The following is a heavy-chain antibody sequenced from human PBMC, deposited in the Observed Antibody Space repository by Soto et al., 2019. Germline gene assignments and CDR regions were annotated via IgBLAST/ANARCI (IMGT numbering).Heavy chain of an antibody. D-gene: IGHD3-3*01. CDR1: GYTLTELS. J-gene: IGHJ3*02. V-gene: IGHV1-24*01. Sequence: ASVKVSCKVSGYTLTELSMHWVRQAPGKGLEWMGGFDPEDGDTIYAQKLQGRVTMTEDTSTSTAYMELRSLRSDDTAVYYCAREGSDFWSGYSAFDIWGQGTMVTVSS. CDR2: FDPEDGDT. CDR3: AREGSDFWSGYSAFDI.